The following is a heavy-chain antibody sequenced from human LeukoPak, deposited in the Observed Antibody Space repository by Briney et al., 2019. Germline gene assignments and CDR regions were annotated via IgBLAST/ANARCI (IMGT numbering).Heavy chain of an antibody. CDR1: GFTFSSFG. J-gene: IGHJ1*01. D-gene: IGHD4-17*01. CDR2: ISFDGSNQ. CDR3: AKAHPPTVTTEEGEYLQH. Sequence: PGRSLRLSCAASGFTFSSFGMHWVRQAPGQGLEWVSVISFDGSNQYYADSVKGRFTIYRDNFQNTVYLQMNSPRAEETAVYYCAKAHPPTVTTEEGEYLQHWGQGTLVTVSS. V-gene: IGHV3-30*18.